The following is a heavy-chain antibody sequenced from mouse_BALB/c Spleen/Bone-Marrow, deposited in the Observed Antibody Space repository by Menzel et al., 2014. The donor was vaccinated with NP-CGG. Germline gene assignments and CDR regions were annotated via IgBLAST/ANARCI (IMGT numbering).Heavy chain of an antibody. Sequence: VKLMESGPGLVAPSQSLSITCTVSGFSLTSYGVHWVRQPPGKGLEWLGVIWAGGSTNYNSALMSRLSISKDNSKSQVFLKMNSLQTDDTAMYYCARDGVYGSHHYAMDYWGQGTSVTVSS. D-gene: IGHD1-1*02. CDR1: GFSLTSYG. CDR3: ARDGVYGSHHYAMDY. V-gene: IGHV2-9*02. CDR2: IWAGGST. J-gene: IGHJ4*01.